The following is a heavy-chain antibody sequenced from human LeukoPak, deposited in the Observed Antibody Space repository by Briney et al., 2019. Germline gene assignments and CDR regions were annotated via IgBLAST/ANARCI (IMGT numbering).Heavy chain of an antibody. V-gene: IGHV1-69*04. D-gene: IGHD3-22*01. CDR3: AREQAYYYDSSGYPNDGY. Sequence: GASVKVSCKASGGTFSSYAISWVRQAPGQGLEWMGRIIPILGIANYAQKFQGRVTITADKSTSTAYMELSSLRSEDTAVYYCAREQAYYYDSSGYPNDGYWGQGTLVTVSS. J-gene: IGHJ4*02. CDR2: IIPILGIA. CDR1: GGTFSSYA.